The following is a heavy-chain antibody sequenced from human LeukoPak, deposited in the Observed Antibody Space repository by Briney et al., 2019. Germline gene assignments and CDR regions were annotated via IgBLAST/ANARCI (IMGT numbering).Heavy chain of an antibody. CDR2: IKQDGSEK. D-gene: IGHD3-3*01. V-gene: IGHV3-7*01. CDR1: GFTFSSYW. J-gene: IGHJ4*02. Sequence: PGGSLRLSCAASGFTFSSYWMSWVRQAPGKGLEWVANIKQDGSEKYYVDSVKGRFTISRDNAKNSLYLQMNSLRAEDTAVYYCARDRAPRYDFWSGYYMDWGQGTLVTVSS. CDR3: ARDRAPRYDFWSGYYMD.